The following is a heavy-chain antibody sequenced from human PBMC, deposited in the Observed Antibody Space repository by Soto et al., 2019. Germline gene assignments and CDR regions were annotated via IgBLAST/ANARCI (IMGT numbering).Heavy chain of an antibody. V-gene: IGHV3-30*18. CDR1: GFTFSSYG. D-gene: IGHD3-9*01. Sequence: PGGSLRLSCAASGFTFSSYGMHWVRQAPGKGLEWVAVVSYDGSNKSYVDSVKGRFTISRDNSKNTLYLQVNSLRAEDTAVYYCAKDNYFDWLPSAGLDVWGQGTTVTVSS. CDR3: AKDNYFDWLPSAGLDV. J-gene: IGHJ6*02. CDR2: VSYDGSNK.